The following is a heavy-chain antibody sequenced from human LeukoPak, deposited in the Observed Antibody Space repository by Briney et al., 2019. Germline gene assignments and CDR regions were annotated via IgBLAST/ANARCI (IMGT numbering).Heavy chain of an antibody. D-gene: IGHD3-3*01. CDR3: VRERLYDYWSGFYPIDY. Sequence: PGGSLRLSCAASGFTFSDYNTNWLRQAPGKGLEWVSYISSSGTSVQYADSVKGRFPISRDNAKNSLYLQLNSLRAEDTAVYYCVRERLYDYWSGFYPIDYWGQGTLVTVSS. V-gene: IGHV3-11*04. J-gene: IGHJ4*02. CDR2: ISSSGTSV. CDR1: GFTFSDYN.